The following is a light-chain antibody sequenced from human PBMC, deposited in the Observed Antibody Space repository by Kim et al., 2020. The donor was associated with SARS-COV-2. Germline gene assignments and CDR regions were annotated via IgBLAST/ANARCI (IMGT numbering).Light chain of an antibody. CDR1: SLRSYY. CDR2: GKN. V-gene: IGLV3-19*01. Sequence: SSELTQDPAVSVALGQTVRITCQGDSLRSYYASWYQQKTGQAPVLVIYGKNNRPSGIPDRFSGSSSGKTASLTITGAQAEDEADYYCNSRDSSGNHLVFGGRTQLTVL. J-gene: IGLJ3*02. CDR3: NSRDSSGNHLV.